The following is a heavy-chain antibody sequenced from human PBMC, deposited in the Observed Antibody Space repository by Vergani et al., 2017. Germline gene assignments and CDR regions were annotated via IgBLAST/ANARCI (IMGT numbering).Heavy chain of an antibody. D-gene: IGHD1-26*01. CDR3: ARGLGKWERYDYYYYMDV. CDR2: INHSGST. V-gene: IGHV4-34*01. J-gene: IGHJ6*03. CDR1: GGSFSGYY. Sequence: QVQPQQWGAGLFKPSETLSLTCAVYGGSFSGYYWSWIRQPPGKGLEWIGEINHSGSTNYNPSLKSRVIISVDTSKNQFSLKLNSVTAADTAVYYCARGLGKWERYDYYYYMDVWGKGTTVTVSS.